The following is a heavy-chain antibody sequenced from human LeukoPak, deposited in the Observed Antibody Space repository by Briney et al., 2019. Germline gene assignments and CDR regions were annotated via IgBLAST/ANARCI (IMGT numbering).Heavy chain of an antibody. CDR2: ISYDGSNK. CDR3: AGRYYDILTGGREGFDY. V-gene: IGHV3-30*04. J-gene: IGHJ4*03. CDR1: GSTFSTYA. D-gene: IGHD3-9*01. Sequence: PGGSLRLSCAASGSTFSTYAMHWVRQAPGKGLEWVALISYDGSNKYYADSVKGRFTISRDNSKNTLSLQMNSLRAEDTAVYYCAGRYYDILTGGREGFDYWGQGTTVTVSS.